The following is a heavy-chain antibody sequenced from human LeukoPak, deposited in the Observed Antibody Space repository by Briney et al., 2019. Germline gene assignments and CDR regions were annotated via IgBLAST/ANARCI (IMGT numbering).Heavy chain of an antibody. CDR1: GGSFSGYY. CDR3: ARGLMQYYYGSGSYYAYCMDV. CDR2: INHSGST. V-gene: IGHV4-34*01. Sequence: SETLSLTCAVYGGSFSGYYWSWIRQPPGKGLEWIGEINHSGSTNYNPSLKSRVTISVDTSKNQFSLKLSSVTAADTAVYYCARGLMQYYYGSGSYYAYCMDVWGKGTTVTVSS. J-gene: IGHJ6*03. D-gene: IGHD3-10*01.